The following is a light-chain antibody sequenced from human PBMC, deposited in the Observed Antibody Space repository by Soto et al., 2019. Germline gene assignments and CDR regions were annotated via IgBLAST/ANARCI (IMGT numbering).Light chain of an antibody. CDR2: EAS. V-gene: IGLV2-14*01. CDR1: SSDVGGYSY. CDR3: SSFSANALEV. Sequence: QSALTQPASVSGSPGQSVTISCTGTSSDVGGYSYVSWYQQHPGKTPKLMIYEASNRPSGVSHRFSGSKSGNTAYQTIAGFQTEDDADYYRSSFSANALEVFGGGTKLTVL. J-gene: IGLJ2*01.